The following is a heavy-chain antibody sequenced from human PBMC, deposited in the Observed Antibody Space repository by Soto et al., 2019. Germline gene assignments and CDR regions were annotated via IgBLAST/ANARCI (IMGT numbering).Heavy chain of an antibody. D-gene: IGHD5-12*01. V-gene: IGHV1-69*13. Sequence: SVKVSCKASGGTFSSYAISWVRQAPGQGREGMGGIIPSFGTANYAQNFQGTVTITADESMSTAYMELSSLIYEDTAVYYCARAYYSVYDRGVGYYGLDVWGQGTTVTVSS. CDR3: ARAYYSVYDRGVGYYGLDV. CDR1: GGTFSSYA. J-gene: IGHJ6*02. CDR2: IIPSFGTA.